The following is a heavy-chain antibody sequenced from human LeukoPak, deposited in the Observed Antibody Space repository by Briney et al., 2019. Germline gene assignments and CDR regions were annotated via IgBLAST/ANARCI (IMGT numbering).Heavy chain of an antibody. CDR1: GGSISSHY. CDR3: ARGGEWLQSYNWFDP. Sequence: SETLSLTCTVSGGSISSHYWSWIRQPPGKGLEWIGYIYYSGSTNYNPSLKSRVTISVDTSKNQFSLKLSSVTAADTAVYYCARGGEWLQSYNWFDPWGQGTLVTVSS. D-gene: IGHD5-24*01. V-gene: IGHV4-59*08. J-gene: IGHJ5*02. CDR2: IYYSGST.